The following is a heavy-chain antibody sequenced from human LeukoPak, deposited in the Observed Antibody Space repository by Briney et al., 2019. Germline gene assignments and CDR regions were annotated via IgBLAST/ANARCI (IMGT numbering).Heavy chain of an antibody. V-gene: IGHV3-48*01. CDR1: GFTFSTYS. J-gene: IGHJ4*02. CDR3: AREYSSSSGRSFDY. Sequence: GGSLRLSCAASGFTFSTYSMNWVRQAPGKGLEWVSYISSSTTNMYYADSVKGRFTISRDNAKNSLYLQMNSLRAEDTAVYYCAREYSSSSGRSFDYWGQGTLVTVSS. D-gene: IGHD6-6*01. CDR2: ISSSTTNM.